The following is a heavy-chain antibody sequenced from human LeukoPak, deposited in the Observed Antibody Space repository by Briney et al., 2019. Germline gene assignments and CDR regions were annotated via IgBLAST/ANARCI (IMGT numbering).Heavy chain of an antibody. D-gene: IGHD2-21*02. CDR1: GFTFSRYW. CDR2: VWYDGSHQ. Sequence: PGGSLRLSCTASGFTFSRYWMSWLRQAPGKGLEWVAVVWYDGSHQYYADSVKGRFTISRDNSKNTVDLQMNSLRVEDTAVYFCAKDKDTPATAQPQRGYFESWGQGTLVTVSS. CDR3: AKDKDTPATAQPQRGYFES. V-gene: IGHV3-33*06. J-gene: IGHJ4*02.